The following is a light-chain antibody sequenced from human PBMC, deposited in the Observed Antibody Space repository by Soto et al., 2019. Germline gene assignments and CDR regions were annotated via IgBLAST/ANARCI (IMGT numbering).Light chain of an antibody. Sequence: EVVMTQSPDTLSVSPGDGATLSCRASQNVHSDLAWYQQKPGQAPSLVIYDTSTRATDIPVRFTGGGSGTEFTLTISSLKSEDFAVYYFQQYNNWPLTFSGGTKVEIK. CDR2: DTS. J-gene: IGKJ4*01. CDR1: QNVHSD. V-gene: IGKV3-15*01. CDR3: QQYNNWPLT.